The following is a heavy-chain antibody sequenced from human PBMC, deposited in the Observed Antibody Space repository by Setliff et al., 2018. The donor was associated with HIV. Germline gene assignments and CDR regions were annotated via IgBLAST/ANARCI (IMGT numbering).Heavy chain of an antibody. CDR2: IYPDDSDT. Sequence: GESLKISCMGFGYSFTNYWIAWARQMPGKGLERMGIIYPDDSDTNYSPSFRGQVTMSADKSINTAYLQWDSLKASDSAMYYCARAKNKWNPGDYWGQGTVVTVSS. CDR3: ARAKNKWNPGDY. D-gene: IGHD1-20*01. CDR1: GYSFTNYW. J-gene: IGHJ4*02. V-gene: IGHV5-51*01.